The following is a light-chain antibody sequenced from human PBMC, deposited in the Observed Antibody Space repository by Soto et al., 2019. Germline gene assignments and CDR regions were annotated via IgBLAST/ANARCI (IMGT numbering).Light chain of an antibody. Sequence: DIQMTQYPSSLSASVGDRVTITCRASQSISSYLHWYQQKSGKAPRLLIYAASSLQSGVPSRFSDSGSGTDFTLTITSLQPEDFATYYCQQSDIVPRTFAQGTKLEIK. J-gene: IGKJ2*01. V-gene: IGKV1-39*01. CDR3: QQSDIVPRT. CDR2: AAS. CDR1: QSISSY.